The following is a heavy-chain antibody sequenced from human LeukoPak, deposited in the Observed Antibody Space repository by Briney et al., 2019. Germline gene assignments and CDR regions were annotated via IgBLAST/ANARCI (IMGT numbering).Heavy chain of an antibody. D-gene: IGHD3-10*01. Sequence: PSETLSLPCAVYGGSFIGYYWSWIRQPPGKGLEWIGEINHSGSTNYNPSLKSRVTISVDTSKNQFSLKLSTVTAADTAVYDYSGNHYSASRSYYLGDDYWRRRPLVTASA. CDR3: SGNHYSASRSYYLGDDY. J-gene: IGHJ4*02. V-gene: IGHV4-34*01. CDR2: INHSGST. CDR1: GGSFIGYY.